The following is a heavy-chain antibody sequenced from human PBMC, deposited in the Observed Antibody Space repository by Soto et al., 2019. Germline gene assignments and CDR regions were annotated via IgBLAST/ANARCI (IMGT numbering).Heavy chain of an antibody. CDR3: ARDGYGFGKGYYLDH. CDR1: GLTLSDYY. Sequence: QVQLVESGGGLVKPGGSLRLSCAASGLTLSDYYMTWIRQAPGKGLEWVSDISFSSSDTNYADSVKGRFTISRDKAKNSLYLQMDSLRAADPAVYYCARDGYGFGKGYYLDHWGQGTLVTVSS. V-gene: IGHV3-11*06. CDR2: ISFSSSDT. D-gene: IGHD5-18*01. J-gene: IGHJ4*02.